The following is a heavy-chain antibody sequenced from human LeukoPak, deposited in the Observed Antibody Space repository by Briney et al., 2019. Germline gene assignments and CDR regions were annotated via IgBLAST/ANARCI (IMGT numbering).Heavy chain of an antibody. Sequence: ASAKVSCTVSGYTLTELSMHWVRQAPGKGLEWMGGFDPEDGETIYAQKFQGRVTMTEDTSTDTAYMELSSLRSEDTAVYYCATDRRTYYYDSSSFDYWGQGTLVTVSS. CDR2: FDPEDGET. J-gene: IGHJ4*02. CDR3: ATDRRTYYYDSSSFDY. D-gene: IGHD3-22*01. V-gene: IGHV1-24*01. CDR1: GYTLTELS.